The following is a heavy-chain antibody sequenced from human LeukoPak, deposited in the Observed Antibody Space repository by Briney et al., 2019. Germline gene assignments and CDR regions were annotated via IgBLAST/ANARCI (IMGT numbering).Heavy chain of an antibody. D-gene: IGHD2-21*02. Sequence: PGGSLRLSCAASGFTFSSAWMNWVRQAPGKGLEWVGRIKSKPDGETTTYAAPVKGRFTISRDDSRNTLYLQMNSLKTEDTAVYYCTTCGGDCYFSYWGQGTLVTVSS. CDR2: IKSKPDGETT. CDR3: TTCGGDCYFSY. V-gene: IGHV3-15*01. J-gene: IGHJ4*02. CDR1: GFTFSSAW.